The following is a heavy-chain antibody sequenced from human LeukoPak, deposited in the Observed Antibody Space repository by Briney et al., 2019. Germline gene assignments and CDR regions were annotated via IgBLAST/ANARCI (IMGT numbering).Heavy chain of an antibody. CDR2: ISSSSTYI. CDR3: AKDILTGEYAFDI. D-gene: IGHD3-9*01. CDR1: GFSLSSYR. Sequence: GGSLRLSCAASGFSLSSYRMNWVRQAPGKGLEWVSSISSSSTYIHYADSVKGRFTISRDNAKNPLYLQMNSLRAEDTALYYCAKDILTGEYAFDIWGQGTMVTVSS. J-gene: IGHJ3*02. V-gene: IGHV3-21*04.